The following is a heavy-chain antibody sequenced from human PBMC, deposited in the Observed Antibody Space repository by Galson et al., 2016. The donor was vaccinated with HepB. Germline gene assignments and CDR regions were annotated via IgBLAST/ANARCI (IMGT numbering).Heavy chain of an antibody. V-gene: IGHV3-23*01. CDR1: GFTFSSYT. J-gene: IGHJ3*02. D-gene: IGHD1-1*01. Sequence: SLRLSCAASGFTFSSYTMTWVRQAPGKGLEWVSIIIGSGYPTYYADPVKGRFTISRDNSNNTLYLQMNSLRAEDTAVYYCAKEIGTTEAFDIWGQGTMVTVSS. CDR3: AKEIGTTEAFDI. CDR2: IIGSGYPT.